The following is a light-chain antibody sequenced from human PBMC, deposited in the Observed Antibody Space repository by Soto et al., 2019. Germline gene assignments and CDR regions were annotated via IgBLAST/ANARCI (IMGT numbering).Light chain of an antibody. CDR3: TSYRTVSTYV. CDR2: DVG. V-gene: IGLV2-14*01. CDR1: SSEIGGYNF. J-gene: IGLJ1*01. Sequence: QSVLTQPASVSGSPGQSITIACTGTSSEIGGYNFVSWYQQHPGKAPKLLIYDVGNRPSGVSNRFSGSKSGNTASLTISGLQAEDEAQYYCTSYRTVSTYVFGTGTKVTVL.